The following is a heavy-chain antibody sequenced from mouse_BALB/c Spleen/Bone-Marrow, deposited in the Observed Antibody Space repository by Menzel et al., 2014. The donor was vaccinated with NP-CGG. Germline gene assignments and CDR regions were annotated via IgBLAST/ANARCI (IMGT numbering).Heavy chain of an antibody. CDR3: ARYKDCYNHDGDYFDY. D-gene: IGHD2-12*01. V-gene: IGHV3-8*02. Sequence: DVKLVESGPSLVKPSQTLSLTCSVTGDSITSGYWNWIRKFPGNKLEYMGYISYSGSTYYNPSLKSRISITRDTSKNQYYLQLKSVTNENTATYYCARYKDCYNHDGDYFDYWGQGTTLTVSS. CDR2: ISYSGST. CDR1: GDSITSGY. J-gene: IGHJ2*01.